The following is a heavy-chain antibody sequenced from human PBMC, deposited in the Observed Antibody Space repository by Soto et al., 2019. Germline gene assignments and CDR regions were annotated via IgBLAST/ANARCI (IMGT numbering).Heavy chain of an antibody. CDR2: IKRDGSGT. CDR3: VGDGNNWNDFDY. Sequence: EVQLVESGGGLVQPGGSLRLSCAAPTFIFSTYWMTWVRQAPGKGLECVANIKRDGSGTHYADSVKGRFTLSRDNAKNSLYLQMNSLRVEDTAVYSCVGDGNNWNDFDYWGQGTLVTVSS. CDR1: TFIFSTYW. V-gene: IGHV3-7*01. D-gene: IGHD1-20*01. J-gene: IGHJ4*02.